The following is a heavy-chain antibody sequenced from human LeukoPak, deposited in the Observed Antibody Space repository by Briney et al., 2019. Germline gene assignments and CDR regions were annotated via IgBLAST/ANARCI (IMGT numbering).Heavy chain of an antibody. D-gene: IGHD4-11*01. CDR1: GFTFSNSA. Sequence: PGGSLRLSCAASGFTFSNSAMSWVRQAPGKGLEWVSAISGSGDSTYYADSVKGRFTISRDNSKNTLYLQMNSLRAEDTAVYYCAKNRGNYYYFDYWGQGTLVTVSS. CDR3: AKNRGNYYYFDY. CDR2: ISGSGDST. V-gene: IGHV3-23*01. J-gene: IGHJ4*02.